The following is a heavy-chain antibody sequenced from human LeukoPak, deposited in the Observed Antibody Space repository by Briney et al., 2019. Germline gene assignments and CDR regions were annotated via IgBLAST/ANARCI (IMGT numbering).Heavy chain of an antibody. CDR2: INPNSGGT. Sequence: ASVKVSCKASGHTFTDYYLHWVRQAPGQGLEWMGWINPNSGGTNYAQKFQGWVTMTRDTSISTAYMELSRLRSDDTAVYYCARMVGTRGDTLTGYYTGYFDYWGQGTLVTVSS. CDR1: GHTFTDYY. V-gene: IGHV1-2*04. D-gene: IGHD3-9*01. J-gene: IGHJ4*02. CDR3: ARMVGTRGDTLTGYYTGYFDY.